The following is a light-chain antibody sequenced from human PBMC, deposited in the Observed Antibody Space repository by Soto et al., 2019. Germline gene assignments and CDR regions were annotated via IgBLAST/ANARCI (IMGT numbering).Light chain of an antibody. V-gene: IGKV1-6*01. J-gene: IGKJ1*01. CDR3: LQDYVYPWT. CDR2: EES. Sequence: AIQVTQSPSSLSASVGDRVTISCRASQGIGNDLGWYQQKPGKATKLLIYEESTLQTGVASRFSGSGSGTDFTLTISSLQPEDFATYHCLQDYVYPWTFGQGTKVEVK. CDR1: QGIGND.